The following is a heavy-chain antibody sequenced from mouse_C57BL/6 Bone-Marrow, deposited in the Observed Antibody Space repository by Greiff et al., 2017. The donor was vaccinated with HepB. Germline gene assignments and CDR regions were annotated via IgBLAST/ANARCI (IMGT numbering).Heavy chain of an antibody. J-gene: IGHJ3*01. CDR2: IYPGSGST. Sequence: QVQLQQPGAELVKPGASVKMSCKASGYTFTSYWITWVKQRPGQGLEWIGDIYPGSGSTNYNEKFKSKATLTVDTSSSTAYMQLSSLTSEDSAVYYCARGGLYYYGSSGAYWGQGTLVTVSA. CDR1: GYTFTSYW. CDR3: ARGGLYYYGSSGAY. D-gene: IGHD1-1*01. V-gene: IGHV1-55*01.